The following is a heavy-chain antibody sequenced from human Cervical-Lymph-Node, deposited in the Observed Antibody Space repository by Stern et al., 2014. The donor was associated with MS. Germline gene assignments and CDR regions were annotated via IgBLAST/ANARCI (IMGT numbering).Heavy chain of an antibody. CDR2: IKAGNGNT. J-gene: IGHJ5*02. Sequence: QVQLVQSGAEVKKPGASVKVSCQASGYTFTSYAMHWVRQAPGQRLEWMGWIKAGNGNTKYSQKFQGRVTITRDTSASTAYMELSSLRSEDTAVYYCARGVRDYVWGSYRSNWFDPWGQGTLVTVSS. CDR3: ARGVRDYVWGSYRSNWFDP. V-gene: IGHV1-3*01. CDR1: GYTFTSYA. D-gene: IGHD3-16*02.